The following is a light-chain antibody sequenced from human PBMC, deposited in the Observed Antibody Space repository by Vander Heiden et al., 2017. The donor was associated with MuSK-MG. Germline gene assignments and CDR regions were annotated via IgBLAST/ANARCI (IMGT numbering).Light chain of an antibody. CDR2: GDD. CDR1: GSNIGRV. Sequence: QSVLTQPPSPSGTTGHAVTISSDTSGSNIGRVVYWYRQVPGTAPKFLIYGDDHRPSGVPDRFSASKSGTSASLAISGLQSEDEALYYCATWDDGLCGPVFGGGTQLTVL. J-gene: IGLJ3*02. CDR3: ATWDDGLCGPV. V-gene: IGLV1-44*01.